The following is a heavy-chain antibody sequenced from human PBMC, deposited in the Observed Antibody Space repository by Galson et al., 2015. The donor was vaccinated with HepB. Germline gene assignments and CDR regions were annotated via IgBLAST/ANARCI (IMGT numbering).Heavy chain of an antibody. CDR3: AREGEYCSGGSCYPDYYYYYMDV. J-gene: IGHJ6*03. CDR2: INPNSGGT. Sequence: SVKVSCKASGGTFSSYAISWMRQAPGQGLEWMGRINPNSGGTNYAQKFQGRVTMTRDTSISTAYMELSRLRSDDTAVYYCAREGEYCSGGSCYPDYYYYYMDVRGKGTTVTVSS. CDR1: GGTFSSYA. V-gene: IGHV1-2*06. D-gene: IGHD2-15*01.